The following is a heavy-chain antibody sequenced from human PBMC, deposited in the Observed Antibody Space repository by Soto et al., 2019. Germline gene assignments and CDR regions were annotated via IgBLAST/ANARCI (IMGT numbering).Heavy chain of an antibody. CDR3: ARVQTLRIRQGAGSSEAFFDY. CDR2: INHSGST. CDR1: GGSFSVYY. J-gene: IGHJ4*01. Sequence: ASETLSLTCAVYGGSFSVYYWSWIRHPRGKRLEWIGEINHSGSTSYNQSLKSRVTISIDTSKHNFSLQLTSVTAEDTAVYYCARVQTLRIRQGAGSSEAFFDYWGHGTLVTVSS. D-gene: IGHD6-19*01. V-gene: IGHV4-34*01.